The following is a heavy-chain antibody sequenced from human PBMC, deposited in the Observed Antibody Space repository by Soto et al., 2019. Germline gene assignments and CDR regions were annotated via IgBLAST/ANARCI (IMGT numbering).Heavy chain of an antibody. CDR1: GGSISNYF. V-gene: IGHV4-4*07. J-gene: IGHJ4*02. CDR2: IDNSGST. CDR3: ARGGQDFWSGPFDY. D-gene: IGHD3-3*01. Sequence: SETLSLTCTVSGGSISNYFCNWIRQPAGKGLEWIGRIDNSGSTNYSPSLKSRITMSADTSRNQFSLKLNSVTAADTAVYYCARGGQDFWSGPFDYWGQGALVTVSS.